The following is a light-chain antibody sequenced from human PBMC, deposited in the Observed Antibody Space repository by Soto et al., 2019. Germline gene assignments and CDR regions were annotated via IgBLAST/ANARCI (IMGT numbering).Light chain of an antibody. V-gene: IGKV1-5*03. CDR1: QTISSW. Sequence: DIQMTQSPSTLSGSVGDRVTITCRASQTISSWLAWYQQKPGKAPKLLIYTASTLKSGVPSRFSGSGSGTEFTLTISSLQPDDFAPYYCQHYNSYSEALGQGTKV. CDR2: TAS. CDR3: QHYNSYSEA. J-gene: IGKJ1*01.